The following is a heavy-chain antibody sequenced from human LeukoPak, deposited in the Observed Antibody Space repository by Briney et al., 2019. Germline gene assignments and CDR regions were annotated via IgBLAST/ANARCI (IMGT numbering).Heavy chain of an antibody. CDR2: IKLDGSEK. Sequence: GGSLRLSCATSGFTFSGSAIHWVRQASGKGLEWVANIKLDGSEKYYVDSVKGRFTISRDNAKKSLYLQMNSLRDEDTAVYYCARDFFAFGGVIALLDYWGQGTLVTVSS. CDR1: GFTFSGSA. J-gene: IGHJ4*02. D-gene: IGHD3-16*02. CDR3: ARDFFAFGGVIALLDY. V-gene: IGHV3-7*01.